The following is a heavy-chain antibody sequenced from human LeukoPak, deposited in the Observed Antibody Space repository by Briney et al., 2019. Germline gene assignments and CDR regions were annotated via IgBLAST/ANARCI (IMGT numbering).Heavy chain of an antibody. V-gene: IGHV4-59*01. CDR3: ARDHYYNSSGYTFGY. CDR2: IYYSGST. J-gene: IGHJ4*02. D-gene: IGHD3-22*01. CDR1: GGSISNYY. Sequence: SETLSLTCTVSGGSISNYYWSWIRQPPGKGLEWIGYIYYSGSTNYNPSLRSRVTISVDTSKNQFSLKLSSVTAADTAVYYCARDHYYNSSGYTFGYWGQGTLVTVSS.